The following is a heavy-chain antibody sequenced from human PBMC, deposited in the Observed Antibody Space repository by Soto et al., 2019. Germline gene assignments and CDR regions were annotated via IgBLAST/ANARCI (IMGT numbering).Heavy chain of an antibody. CDR1: GGSISSGGYY. CDR3: ARGLRDPIFGVVSLDY. Sequence: SETLSLTCTVSGGSISSGGYYWSWIRQHPGKGLEWIGYIYYSGSTYYNPSLKSRVTISIDTSMNQFSLKLTSVTAADTAVYYCARGLRDPIFGVVSLDYWSQGTLVTVSS. V-gene: IGHV4-31*03. J-gene: IGHJ4*02. CDR2: IYYSGST. D-gene: IGHD3-3*01.